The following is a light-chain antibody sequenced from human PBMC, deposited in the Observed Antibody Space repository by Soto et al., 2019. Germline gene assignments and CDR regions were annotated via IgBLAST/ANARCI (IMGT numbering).Light chain of an antibody. J-gene: IGKJ4*01. Sequence: DIQMTQSPSSVSASVGDRVTITCRASQPISSWLAWYQQKPGKAPKLLIYASSILQSGVPSRLTGRGSGTDYTLTIASLQPEDFATYYCQQSNSFPLTFGGGTKVDLK. CDR2: ASS. CDR3: QQSNSFPLT. V-gene: IGKV1-12*01. CDR1: QPISSW.